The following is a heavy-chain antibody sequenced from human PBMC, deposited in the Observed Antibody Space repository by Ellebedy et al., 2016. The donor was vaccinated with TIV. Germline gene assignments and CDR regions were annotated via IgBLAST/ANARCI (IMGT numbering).Heavy chain of an antibody. D-gene: IGHD6-19*01. Sequence: GESLKISCAASGFPFSSFWMSWVRQAPGKGLEWVANTKEDGSEKYYVDSVRGRFTISRDNAKNSLYLQMNSLRAEDTAVYYCARRVAGKASFDYWGQGTLVTVSS. CDR3: ARRVAGKASFDY. CDR1: GFPFSSFW. CDR2: TKEDGSEK. J-gene: IGHJ4*02. V-gene: IGHV3-7*01.